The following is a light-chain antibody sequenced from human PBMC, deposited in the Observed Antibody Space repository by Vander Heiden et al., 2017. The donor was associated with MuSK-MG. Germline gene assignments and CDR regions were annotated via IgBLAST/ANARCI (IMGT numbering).Light chain of an antibody. J-gene: IGKJ4*01. CDR1: QSISIY. Sequence: DIQMTQSPSSLSASVGDGVTITCRASQSISIYLNWFQQKPGKDPKLLIYGASSLQSGVPSRFSGSGSGTDFTITISSLQPEDFATYYCQQSYSSTVTFGGGTKVEIK. CDR3: QQSYSSTVT. CDR2: GAS. V-gene: IGKV1-39*01.